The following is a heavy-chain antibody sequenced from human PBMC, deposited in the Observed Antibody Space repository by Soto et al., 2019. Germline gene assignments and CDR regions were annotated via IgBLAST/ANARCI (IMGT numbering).Heavy chain of an antibody. CDR1: GYTFTGYY. D-gene: IGHD3-22*01. Sequence: ASVKVSCKASGYTFTGYYIHWVRQAPGQGLEWMGWINHNSGGTNYAQKFQGRVTMTRDTSISTAYMELSRLRSDDTAVYYCVSQLPNCDDSTGYYPFDYWGQGTLVTVSS. CDR3: VSQLPNCDDSTGYYPFDY. J-gene: IGHJ4*02. CDR2: INHNSGGT. V-gene: IGHV1-2*02.